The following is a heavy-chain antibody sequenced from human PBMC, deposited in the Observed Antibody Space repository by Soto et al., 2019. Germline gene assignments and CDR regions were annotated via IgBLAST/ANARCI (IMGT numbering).Heavy chain of an antibody. D-gene: IGHD3-22*01. J-gene: IGHJ4*02. V-gene: IGHV4-30-2*01. CDR2: IYHSGST. Sequence: LSLTCTVSGGSISSGGYSWSWIRQPPGKGLEWIGYIYHSGSTYYNPSLKSRVTISVDRSKNQFSLKLSSVTAADTAVYYCARESFYDSGGFHGFDYWGQGTLVTVSS. CDR3: ARESFYDSGGFHGFDY. CDR1: GGSISSGGYS.